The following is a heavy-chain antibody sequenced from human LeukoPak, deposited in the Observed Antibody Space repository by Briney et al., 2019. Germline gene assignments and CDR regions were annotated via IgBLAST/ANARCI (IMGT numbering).Heavy chain of an antibody. CDR3: ARVTTVLTVDY. V-gene: IGHV4-61*02. D-gene: IGHD4-23*01. CDR1: GGSISSGSYY. J-gene: IGHJ4*02. Sequence: RSSETLSLTCTVSGGSISSGSYYWSWIRQPAGKGLEWIGRIYTSGSTNYNPSLKSRVTISVDTSKNQFSLKLSSVTAADTAVYYCARVTTVLTVDYWGQGTLVTVSS. CDR2: IYTSGST.